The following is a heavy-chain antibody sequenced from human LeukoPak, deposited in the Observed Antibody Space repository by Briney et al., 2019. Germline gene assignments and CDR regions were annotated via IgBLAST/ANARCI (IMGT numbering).Heavy chain of an antibody. Sequence: PSETLSLTCTVSGGSISSSSYYWGWIRQPPGTGLEWIGSIYYSGSTYYNPSLKSRVTISVDTSKNQFSLKLSSVTAADTAVYYRPRSAVAGTFAWFDPWGQGTLVTVSS. V-gene: IGHV4-39*01. CDR2: IYYSGST. D-gene: IGHD6-19*01. CDR3: PRSAVAGTFAWFDP. J-gene: IGHJ5*02. CDR1: GGSISSSSYY.